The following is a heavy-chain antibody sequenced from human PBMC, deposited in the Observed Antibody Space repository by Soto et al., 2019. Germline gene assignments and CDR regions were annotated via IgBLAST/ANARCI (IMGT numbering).Heavy chain of an antibody. Sequence: ETLALTCPGSGVSISSSSYYWGWIRQPPGKGLEWIGSIYYSGSTYYNPSLKSRVTISVDTSKNQFSLKLSSVTAADTAVYYCARSEDSSGYYYFDYWGQGTLVTVYS. V-gene: IGHV4-39*01. CDR2: IYYSGST. CDR1: GVSISSSSYY. D-gene: IGHD3-22*01. CDR3: ARSEDSSGYYYFDY. J-gene: IGHJ4*02.